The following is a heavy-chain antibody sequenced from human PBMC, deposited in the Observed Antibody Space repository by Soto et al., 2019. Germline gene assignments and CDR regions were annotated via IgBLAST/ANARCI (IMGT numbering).Heavy chain of an antibody. Sequence: WETLSLTCTVSVGSITCYFWTWIRQPPEKEIERIGNIYYSGSTNYSTYLKSRITISVDTYRNQFSLKLSSLTAAYTAEYYWRRRFKYCGDCYYHDHWGQAALVNVSS. V-gene: IGHV4-59*01. J-gene: IGHJ4*02. CDR1: VGSITCYF. D-gene: IGHD2-21*02. CDR2: IYYSGST. CDR3: RRRFKYCGDCYYHDH.